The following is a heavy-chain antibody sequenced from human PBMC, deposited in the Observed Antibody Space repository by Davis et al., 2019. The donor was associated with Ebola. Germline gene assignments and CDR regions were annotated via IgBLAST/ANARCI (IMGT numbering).Heavy chain of an antibody. CDR1: GYTFTSYY. CDR3: ARESNYGSGSFGAFDI. Sequence: AASVKVSCKASGYTFTSYYMHWVRQAPGQGLEWMGIINPSGGSTSYAQKFQGRVTMTRDTSTSTVYMELSSLRSEDTAVYYCARESNYGSGSFGAFDIWGQGTMVTVSS. J-gene: IGHJ3*02. V-gene: IGHV1-46*01. CDR2: INPSGGST. D-gene: IGHD3-10*01.